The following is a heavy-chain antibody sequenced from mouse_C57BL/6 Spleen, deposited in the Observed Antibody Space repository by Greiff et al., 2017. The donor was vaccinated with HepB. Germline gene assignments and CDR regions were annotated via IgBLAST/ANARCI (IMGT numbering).Heavy chain of an antibody. D-gene: IGHD4-1*01. CDR1: GYAFTNYL. V-gene: IGHV1-54*01. CDR2: INPGSGGT. Sequence: QVQLQQSGAELVRPGTSVKVSCKASGYAFTNYLIEWVKQRPGQGLEWIGVINPGSGGTNYNEKFKGKATLTADKSSSTAYMQLSSLTSEDSAVYFCAREKTGFDYWGQGTTLTVSS. CDR3: AREKTGFDY. J-gene: IGHJ2*01.